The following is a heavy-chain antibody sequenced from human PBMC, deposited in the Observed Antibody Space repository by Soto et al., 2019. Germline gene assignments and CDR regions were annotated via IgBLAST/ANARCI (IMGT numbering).Heavy chain of an antibody. CDR2: ISGSGGST. V-gene: IGHV3-23*01. D-gene: IGHD3-9*01. CDR3: AKDSPVGVPLLRDLHD. Sequence: GGSLRLSCAASGFTFSNYGMSCVRQAPGKGLEWVSVISGSGGSTYYADSVKGRFTLSRDNSKNTVYLQMNSLRAEDTAVYYCAKDSPVGVPLLRDLHDWGQGTLVTVSS. CDR1: GFTFSNYG. J-gene: IGHJ1*01.